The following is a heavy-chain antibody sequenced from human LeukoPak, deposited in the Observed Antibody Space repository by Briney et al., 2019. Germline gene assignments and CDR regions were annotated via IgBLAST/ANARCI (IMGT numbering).Heavy chain of an antibody. J-gene: IGHJ6*03. CDR2: IRYNGNNQ. V-gene: IGHV3-30*02. D-gene: IGHD3-10*01. CDR1: GFTFSNYG. CDR3: AKDSAFYYIDV. Sequence: GRSLRLSCAASGFTFSNYGMHWVRQAPGKGLEWVAFIRYNGNNQYYADSVKGRFTISRDNSKNTLYLQMNSLKGDDTAVYYCAKDSAFYYIDVWGKGTTVIISS.